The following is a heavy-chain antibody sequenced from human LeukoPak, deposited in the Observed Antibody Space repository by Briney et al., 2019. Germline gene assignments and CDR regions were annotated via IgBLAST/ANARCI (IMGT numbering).Heavy chain of an antibody. CDR1: GSSFTGYY. V-gene: IGHV4-34*01. CDR2: INHSGNT. J-gene: IGHJ4*02. D-gene: IGHD3-22*01. CDR3: ARGRDCYDRSGRLDF. Sequence: SETPSLTCGVHGSSFTGYYWTWIRQPPGKGLEWIGEINHSGNTNYNASLKSRVSISVDTSKNQFSLDLTSVTAADTAVYYCARGRDCYDRSGRLDFWDQGTLVTVSS.